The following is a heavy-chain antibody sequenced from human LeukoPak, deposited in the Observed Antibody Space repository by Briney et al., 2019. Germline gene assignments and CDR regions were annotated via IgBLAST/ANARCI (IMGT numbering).Heavy chain of an antibody. CDR2: ISSSSSYI. CDR3: ARVRAYDTRDFDY. Sequence: TGGSLRLSCTASGFTFSSYAMNWVRQAPGKGLEWVSSISSSSSYIYYADSVKGRFTISRDNAKNSLYLQMNSLRAEDTAVYYCARVRAYDTRDFDYWGQGTLVTVSS. CDR1: GFTFSSYA. D-gene: IGHD3-22*01. V-gene: IGHV3-21*01. J-gene: IGHJ4*02.